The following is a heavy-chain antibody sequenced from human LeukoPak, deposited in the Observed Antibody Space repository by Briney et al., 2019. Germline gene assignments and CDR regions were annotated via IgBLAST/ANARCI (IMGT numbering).Heavy chain of an antibody. Sequence: GGSLRLSCAASGFTFSDYYLSWIRRAPGKGLEWVSYISSSANTIYYADSVKGRFTISRDNANNSLYLQMNSLRAEDTAVYYCARDRAWNYFDYWGQGTLVTVSS. V-gene: IGHV3-11*01. D-gene: IGHD3-3*01. CDR1: GFTFSDYY. J-gene: IGHJ4*02. CDR2: ISSSANTI. CDR3: ARDRAWNYFDY.